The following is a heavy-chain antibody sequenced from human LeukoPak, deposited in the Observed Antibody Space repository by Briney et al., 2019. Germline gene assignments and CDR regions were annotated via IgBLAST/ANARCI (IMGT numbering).Heavy chain of an antibody. D-gene: IGHD4-17*01. J-gene: IGHJ3*02. Sequence: PGGSLRLSCAASGFTFSYYAMHWVRQAPGKKLEYVSTISSNGDITYYATSVNGRFTISRYNSKNTLFLQLGSLRAEDMAVYYCARAPQPYDDSGSRAFDIWGQGAMDTVSS. CDR2: ISSNGDIT. V-gene: IGHV3-64*01. CDR1: GFTFSYYA. CDR3: ARAPQPYDDSGSRAFDI.